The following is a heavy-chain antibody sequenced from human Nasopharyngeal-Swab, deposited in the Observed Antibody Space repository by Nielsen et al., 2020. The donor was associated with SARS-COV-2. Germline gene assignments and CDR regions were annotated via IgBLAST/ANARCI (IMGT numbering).Heavy chain of an antibody. J-gene: IGHJ4*02. Sequence: GGSLRLSCVASGFSFSSYGMHWVRQAPGKGLEWVAIIGYDGSSKYHADSVQGRFTISRGNSKNTLYLQMNSLRPEDTAVYYCAKVASAGIDHWGQGALVTVSS. V-gene: IGHV3-30*02. CDR3: AKVASAGIDH. D-gene: IGHD6-13*01. CDR1: GFSFSSYG. CDR2: IGYDGSSK.